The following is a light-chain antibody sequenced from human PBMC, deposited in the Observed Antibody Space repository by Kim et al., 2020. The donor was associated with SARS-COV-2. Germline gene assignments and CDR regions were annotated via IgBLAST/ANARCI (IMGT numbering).Light chain of an antibody. Sequence: DIQMTQSPSSLSASVGDRVTISCRASQDISNCLDWYQQKPGKAPKSLIYDASSLQSGVPSKFSGSGSGTDFTFTISSLQPEDIATYYCQQYNSYPLTFGGGTKVDIK. CDR3: QQYNSYPLT. V-gene: IGKV1-16*02. J-gene: IGKJ4*01. CDR1: QDISNC. CDR2: DAS.